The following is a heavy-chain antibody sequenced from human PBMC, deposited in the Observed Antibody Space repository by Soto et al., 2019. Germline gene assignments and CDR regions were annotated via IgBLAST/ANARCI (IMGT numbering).Heavy chain of an antibody. V-gene: IGHV1-69*12. CDR1: GGTFSNYA. D-gene: IGHD5-12*01. Sequence: QVQLVQSGAEVKKPGSSVKVSCKASGGTFSNYAISWVRQAPGQGLEWMGGIIPIFDTANYAQKFQGRVTITADESTRTAYMELSSLRSDDTAIYYCAVGSVDIVPTGMKPFDPWCQGTLVTVSS. CDR2: IIPIFDTA. CDR3: AVGSVDIVPTGMKPFDP. J-gene: IGHJ5*02.